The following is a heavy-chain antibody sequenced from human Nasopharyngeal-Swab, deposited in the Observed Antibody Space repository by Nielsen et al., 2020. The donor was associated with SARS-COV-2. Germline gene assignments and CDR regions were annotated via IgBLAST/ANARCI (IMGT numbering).Heavy chain of an antibody. Sequence: GGSLRLSCAASGFTISTNGMHWVRQAPGKGLEWLAYTSSSSSKSYYADSVKGRFTISRDNPKKSLFLQMNSLRAEDTAVYYCARDRANWDFDYWGQGTLVTVSS. J-gene: IGHJ4*02. V-gene: IGHV3-48*01. CDR2: TSSSSSKS. CDR3: ARDRANWDFDY. CDR1: GFTISTNG. D-gene: IGHD7-27*01.